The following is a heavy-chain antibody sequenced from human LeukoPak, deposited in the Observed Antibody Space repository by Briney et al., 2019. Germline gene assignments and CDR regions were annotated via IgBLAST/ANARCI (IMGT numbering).Heavy chain of an antibody. J-gene: IGHJ6*03. V-gene: IGHV1-69*06. D-gene: IGHD5-12*01. CDR2: IIPIFGTA. CDR3: ARTLTGFPGYDGYYYYYYMDV. Sequence: SVKVSCKASGGTFSSYAISWVGQAPGQGLEWMGGIIPIFGTANYAQKFQGRVTITADKSTSTAYMELSSLRSEDTAVYYCARTLTGFPGYDGYYYYYYMDVWGKGTTVTVSS. CDR1: GGTFSSYA.